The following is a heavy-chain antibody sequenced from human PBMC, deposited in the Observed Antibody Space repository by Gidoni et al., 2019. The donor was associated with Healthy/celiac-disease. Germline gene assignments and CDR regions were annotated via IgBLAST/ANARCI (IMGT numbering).Heavy chain of an antibody. CDR3: ATARWLLGGYYFDY. CDR1: GGSISSYY. V-gene: IGHV4-59*08. J-gene: IGHJ4*02. Sequence: QVQLQESGPGLVKPSETLSLTCTVSGGSISSYYWSWIRQPPGKGLEWIGYSYYSGSTNYNPSLKSRVTISVDTSKNQFSLKLSSVTAADTAVYYCATARWLLGGYYFDYWGQGTLVTVSS. D-gene: IGHD5-12*01. CDR2: SYYSGST.